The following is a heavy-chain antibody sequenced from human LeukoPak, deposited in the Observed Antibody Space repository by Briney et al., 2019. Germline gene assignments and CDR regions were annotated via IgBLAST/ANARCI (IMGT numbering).Heavy chain of an antibody. CDR3: ATSQCGSDCYLAGDY. Sequence: PSETLSLTCAVSGGSVNSGSYYWSWIRQHPGKGLEWIGYINYTGITNYNPSLKSRVTISVDTSKNQFSLNLNSVTAADTAVYYCATSQCGSDCYLAGDYWGQGTLVTVSS. CDR1: GGSVNSGSYY. D-gene: IGHD2-21*02. V-gene: IGHV4-61*01. J-gene: IGHJ4*02. CDR2: INYTGIT.